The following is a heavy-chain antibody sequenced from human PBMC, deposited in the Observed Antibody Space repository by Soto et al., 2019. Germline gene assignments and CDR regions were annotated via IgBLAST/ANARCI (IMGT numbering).Heavy chain of an antibody. CDR3: ARAAHLWGSGSQAPNYYYYGMDV. V-gene: IGHV1-18*01. CDR1: GYTFTSYG. CDR2: ISAYNGNT. Sequence: GASVKVSCKASGYTFTSYGISWVRQAPGQGLEWMGWISAYNGNTNYAQKLQGRVTMTTDTSRSTAYMELRSLRSDDTAVYYCARAAHLWGSGSQAPNYYYYGMDVWGQGSTVTASS. D-gene: IGHD3-10*01. J-gene: IGHJ6*02.